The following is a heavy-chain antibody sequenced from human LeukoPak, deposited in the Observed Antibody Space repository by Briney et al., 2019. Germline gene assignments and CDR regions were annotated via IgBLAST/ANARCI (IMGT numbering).Heavy chain of an antibody. CDR3: AKGSGSGWYGWFAP. V-gene: IGHV3-23*01. CDR1: GFTFSGYA. CDR2: IEASGGAT. Sequence: GESLRLSCAASGFTFSGYAMYWVRQAPGKGLEWVSSIEASGGATYYADSVKGRFTISRDNSKNTFYLQMNSLRAEDTALYYCAKGSGSGWYGWFAPWGQGTLVTVSS. D-gene: IGHD6-19*01. J-gene: IGHJ5*02.